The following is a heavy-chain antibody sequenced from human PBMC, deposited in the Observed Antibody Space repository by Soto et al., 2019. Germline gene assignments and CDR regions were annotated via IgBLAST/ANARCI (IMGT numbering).Heavy chain of an antibody. J-gene: IGHJ6*02. CDR2: ISYDGSNK. CDR1: GFTFSSYG. Sequence: GGSLRLSCAASGFTFSSYGMHWVRQAPGKGLEWVAVISYDGSNKYYADSVKGRFTISRDNSKNTLYLQMNSLRAEDTAVYYCAKDEVAVAGNAPVYYYYYGMDVWGQGTTVTVSS. V-gene: IGHV3-30*18. D-gene: IGHD6-19*01. CDR3: AKDEVAVAGNAPVYYYYYGMDV.